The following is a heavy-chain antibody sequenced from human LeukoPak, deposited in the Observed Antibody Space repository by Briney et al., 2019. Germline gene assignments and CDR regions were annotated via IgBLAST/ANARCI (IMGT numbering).Heavy chain of an antibody. D-gene: IGHD6-6*01. CDR3: ARDDPSMVAALHY. CDR2: ISGTSTDI. V-gene: IGHV3-21*01. J-gene: IGHJ4*02. CDR1: GFTFSTYR. Sequence: GESLRLSCAASGFTFSTYRMNWVRQAPGKGLEWVSSISGTSTDIYYADSVKGRFTISRDNAKNSVYLQMNSLRAEDTAVYYCARDDPSMVAALHYWGQGTLVTVSS.